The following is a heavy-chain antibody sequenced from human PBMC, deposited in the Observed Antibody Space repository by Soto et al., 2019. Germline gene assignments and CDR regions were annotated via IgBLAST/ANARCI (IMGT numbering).Heavy chain of an antibody. Sequence: QVQLQESGPGLVKPSQTLSLTCTVSGGSISSGGYYWSWIRQHPGKGLEWIGYIYYSGSTYYNPSLKSRGTISVDTSKNQFSLKLSSVTAADTAVYYCARDAGSYDFWSGYWDRSKLRAREYYFDYWGQGTLVTVSS. CDR2: IYYSGST. CDR3: ARDAGSYDFWSGYWDRSKLRAREYYFDY. V-gene: IGHV4-31*03. J-gene: IGHJ4*02. CDR1: GGSISSGGYY. D-gene: IGHD3-3*01.